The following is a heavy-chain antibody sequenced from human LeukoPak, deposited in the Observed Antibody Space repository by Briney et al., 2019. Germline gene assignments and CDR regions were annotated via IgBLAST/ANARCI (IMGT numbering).Heavy chain of an antibody. D-gene: IGHD3-10*01. CDR2: ISSNGGST. V-gene: IGHV3-64D*06. CDR1: GFTFGSYA. Sequence: GGSLRLSCSASGFTFGSYAMHWVRQAPGKGLEYVSAISSNGGSTYYADSVKGRFTISRDNSKNTLYLQMSSLRAEDTAVYYCAILGGSGTAIDYWGQGTLVTVSS. J-gene: IGHJ4*02. CDR3: AILGGSGTAIDY.